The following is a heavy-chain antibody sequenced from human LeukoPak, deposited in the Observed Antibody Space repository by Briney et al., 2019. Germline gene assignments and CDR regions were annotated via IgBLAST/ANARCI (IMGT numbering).Heavy chain of an antibody. Sequence: GGSLRLSCAASGFSLSNYWMNWVRQAPGKGLEWVANIKQDGSEKNYVDSVKGRFSISRDNAKNSLILQMNSLRAEDTAVYYCAGPHAVTEDYWGQGTLVTVSS. V-gene: IGHV3-7*01. CDR1: GFSLSNYW. D-gene: IGHD2-21*02. J-gene: IGHJ4*02. CDR3: AGPHAVTEDY. CDR2: IKQDGSEK.